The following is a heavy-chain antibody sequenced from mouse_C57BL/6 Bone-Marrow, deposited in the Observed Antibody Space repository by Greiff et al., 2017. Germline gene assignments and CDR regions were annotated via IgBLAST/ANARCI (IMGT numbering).Heavy chain of an antibody. Sequence: EVQRVESGGGLVKPGGSLKLSCAASGFTFSDYGMHWVRQAPVQGLEWVAYISRGSSTIYYADTVEGRFTISRDNAKNTLFLQMTSLRSDDTAMYYCARGPWFAYWGQGTLVTVSA. CDR3: ARGPWFAY. J-gene: IGHJ3*01. V-gene: IGHV5-17*01. CDR2: ISRGSSTI. CDR1: GFTFSDYG.